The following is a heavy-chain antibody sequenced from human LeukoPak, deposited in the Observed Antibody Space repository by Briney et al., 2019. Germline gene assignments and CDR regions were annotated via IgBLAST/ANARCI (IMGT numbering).Heavy chain of an antibody. CDR3: ARDQADY. CDR2: ISYDGSNK. Sequence: GGSLRLSCAASGFTFSSYAMHWVRQAPGKGLEWVAVISYDGSNKYYADSVKGRFTISRDNSKNTLYLQMNSLRAEDTAVYYCARDQADYWGQGTLVTVSS. V-gene: IGHV3-30*04. J-gene: IGHJ4*02. CDR1: GFTFSSYA.